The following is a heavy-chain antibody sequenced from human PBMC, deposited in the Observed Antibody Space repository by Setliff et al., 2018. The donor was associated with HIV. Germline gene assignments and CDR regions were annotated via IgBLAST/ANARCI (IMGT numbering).Heavy chain of an antibody. CDR1: GYTFTNYD. V-gene: IGHV1-69*10. Sequence: AASVKVSCKASGYTFTNYDINWVRQAPGQGLEWMGGIIPVLDMPHYAQKFPGRVTMTADQSTSTAYMELSSLRFDDTAMYYCARGWMATLNGPLDQWGQGTLVTVSS. D-gene: IGHD5-12*01. J-gene: IGHJ4*02. CDR2: IIPVLDMP. CDR3: ARGWMATLNGPLDQ.